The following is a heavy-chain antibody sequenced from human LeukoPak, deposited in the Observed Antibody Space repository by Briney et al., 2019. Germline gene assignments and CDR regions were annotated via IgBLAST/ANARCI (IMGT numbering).Heavy chain of an antibody. CDR3: ARLDILTAANFDP. Sequence: PSQTLSLICTVSGGSISSGNYYWSWIRQHPGKGLEWIGYIYYSGGTQYNPSLKGRVTISVDTSKNQFSLRLSSVTAADTAVYYCARLDILTAANFDPWGQGTLVTVSS. CDR2: IYYSGGT. J-gene: IGHJ5*02. D-gene: IGHD3-9*01. CDR1: GGSISSGNYY. V-gene: IGHV4-31*03.